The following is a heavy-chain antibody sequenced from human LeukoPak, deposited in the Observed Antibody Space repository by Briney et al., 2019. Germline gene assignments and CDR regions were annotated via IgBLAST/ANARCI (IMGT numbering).Heavy chain of an antibody. D-gene: IGHD5-24*01. J-gene: IGHJ4*02. V-gene: IGHV4-61*02. CDR2: IYTSGST. CDR3: ARVRRDGYNYCFDY. CDR1: GGSISSGDYY. Sequence: PSQTPSLTCTVSGGSISSGDYYWSWIRQPAGKGLEWIGRIYTSGSTNYNPSLKSRVTMSVDTSKNQFSLKLSSVTAADTAVYYCARVRRDGYNYCFDYWGQGTLVTVSS.